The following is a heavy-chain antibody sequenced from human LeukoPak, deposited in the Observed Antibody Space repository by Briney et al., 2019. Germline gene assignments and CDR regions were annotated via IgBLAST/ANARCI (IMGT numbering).Heavy chain of an antibody. CDR3: STWTDLYDY. J-gene: IGHJ4*02. V-gene: IGHV3-23*01. D-gene: IGHD3/OR15-3a*01. Sequence: GGSLRLSCAASGFTFSAYAMSWVRQAPGKGLEWVTAISGSGGSTYYADSVKGRFTISRDNSKTTLSLHMNSLRTEDTAVYYCSTWTDLYDYWGQGTLVTVS. CDR2: ISGSGGST. CDR1: GFTFSAYA.